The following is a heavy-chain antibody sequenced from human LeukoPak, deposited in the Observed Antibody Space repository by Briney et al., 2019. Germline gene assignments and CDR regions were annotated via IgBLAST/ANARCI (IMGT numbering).Heavy chain of an antibody. J-gene: IGHJ4*02. Sequence: SETLSLTCTVSGGSISSYYWSWIRQPPGKGLEWIGYIYYSGTTNYNPSLKSRVTISVDTSKHQFSLKLTSVTAADTAVYYCARLPLRSHFDYWGQGTLVTVSS. CDR2: IYYSGTT. CDR1: GGSISSYY. V-gene: IGHV4-59*08. CDR3: ARLPLRSHFDY.